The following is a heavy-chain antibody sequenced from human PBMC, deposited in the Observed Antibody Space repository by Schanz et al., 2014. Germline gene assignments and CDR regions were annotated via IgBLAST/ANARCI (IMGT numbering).Heavy chain of an antibody. V-gene: IGHV3-53*01. CDR3: AKSPVIRSYYYYGMDL. J-gene: IGHJ6*02. CDR2: MYINSGST. D-gene: IGHD4-4*01. Sequence: EVQLVESGGGLIQPGGSLRLSCAVSGFTVNTNYMSWVRQAPGKGLEWISSMYINSGSTQYADSVKGRFIISRDSSKNTLFLQMNSLRAEDTAVYYCAKSPVIRSYYYYGMDLWGQGTTVTVSS. CDR1: GFTVNTNY.